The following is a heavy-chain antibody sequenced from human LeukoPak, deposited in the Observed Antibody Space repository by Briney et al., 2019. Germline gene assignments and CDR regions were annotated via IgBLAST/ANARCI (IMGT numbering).Heavy chain of an antibody. CDR1: GGTFSSYA. CDR3: ASARVYSSSSGWFDP. V-gene: IGHV1-69*04. J-gene: IGHJ5*02. Sequence: SVKVSCKASGGTFSSYAISWVRQAPGQGLEWMGRIIPILGIANYAQKFQGRVTITADKSTSTAYMELSSLRSEDTAAYYCASARVYSSSSGWFDPWGQGTLVTVSS. D-gene: IGHD6-6*01. CDR2: IIPILGIA.